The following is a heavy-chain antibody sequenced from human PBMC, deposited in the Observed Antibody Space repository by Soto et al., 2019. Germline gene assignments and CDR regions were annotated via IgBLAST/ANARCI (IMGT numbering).Heavy chain of an antibody. CDR1: GYSFTSYW. J-gene: IGHJ4*02. Sequence: GESLKISCKGSGYSFTSYWIGWVRQMPGKGLEWMGIIYPGDSDTRYSPSFQGQVTISADKSISTAYLQWSSLKASDTATYYCASAHSGSYYPIDYWGQGTLVTVSS. CDR2: IYPGDSDT. V-gene: IGHV5-51*01. CDR3: ASAHSGSYYPIDY. D-gene: IGHD1-26*01.